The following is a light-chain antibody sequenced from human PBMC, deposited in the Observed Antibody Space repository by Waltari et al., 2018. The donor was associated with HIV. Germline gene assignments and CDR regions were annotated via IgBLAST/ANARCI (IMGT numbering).Light chain of an antibody. V-gene: IGLV2-23*02. CDR2: EVN. CDR3: CSYAGSTTFVE. CDR1: SSDIGGYNL. Sequence: QSALTQPASVSGSPGQSIPISCPGTSSDIGGYNLVSWYKHHTDKAPKIIIYEVNVRPSGVSDRFSGSKSGNTASLTISGLQAGDEADYYCCSYAGSTTFVEFGGGTKLTVL. J-gene: IGLJ3*02.